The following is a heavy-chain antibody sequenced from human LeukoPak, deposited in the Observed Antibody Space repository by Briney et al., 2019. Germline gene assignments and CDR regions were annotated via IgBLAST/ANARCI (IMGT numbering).Heavy chain of an antibody. J-gene: IGHJ3*02. CDR3: ARDTGNDDAFDI. CDR2: IKSDGSST. V-gene: IGHV3-74*01. CDR1: GFTVSSNY. D-gene: IGHD3-10*01. Sequence: PGGSLRLSCAASGFTVSSNYMSWVRQAPGKGLVWVSRIKSDGSSTSYADSVKGRFTTSRDNAKNTLYLQMNSLRAEDTAVYYCARDTGNDDAFDIWGQGTMVTVSS.